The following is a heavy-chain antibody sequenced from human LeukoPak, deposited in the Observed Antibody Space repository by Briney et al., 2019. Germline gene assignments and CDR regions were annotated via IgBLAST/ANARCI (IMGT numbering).Heavy chain of an antibody. D-gene: IGHD3-10*01. CDR3: ARGTYGSGANWFDP. CDR1: GESVSSGPFS. V-gene: IGHV4-30-2*01. CDR2: IYHRGTT. J-gene: IGHJ5*02. Sequence: PSQTLSLTCAVSGESVSSGPFSWNWLRQTPTKGLEWIGYIYHRGTTYYIPSLKSRLTLSIDRSKNQISLTLTSVTAADSAVYYCARGTYGSGANWFDPWGQGTLVTVSS.